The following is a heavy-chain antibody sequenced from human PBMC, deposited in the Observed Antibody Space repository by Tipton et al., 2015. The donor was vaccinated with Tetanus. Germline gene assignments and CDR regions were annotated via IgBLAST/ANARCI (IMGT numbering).Heavy chain of an antibody. Sequence: LVQSGAEVKKPGSSVKVSCKASGGTFSSYAISWVRQAPGQGLEWMGRIIPILGIANYAQKFQGRVTITADKSTSTAYMELSSLRSEDTAVYYCARDSRSGILVSWYFDLWGRGTLVTVSS. J-gene: IGHJ2*01. CDR1: GGTFSSYA. D-gene: IGHD6-6*01. CDR3: ARDSRSGILVSWYFDL. CDR2: IIPILGIA. V-gene: IGHV1-69*04.